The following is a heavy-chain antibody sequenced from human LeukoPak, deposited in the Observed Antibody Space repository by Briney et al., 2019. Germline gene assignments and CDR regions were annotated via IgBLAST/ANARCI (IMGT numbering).Heavy chain of an antibody. CDR3: ARFPLLDYYYMDV. CDR1: GFTVSSNY. Sequence: GGSLRLSCAASGFTVSSNYMSWVRQAPGKGLEGVSVIYSGGSTYYADSVKGRFTISRDNSKNTLYLQMNSLRAEDTAVYYCARFPLLDYYYMDVWGKGTTVTVSS. D-gene: IGHD3-3*01. J-gene: IGHJ6*03. CDR2: IYSGGST. V-gene: IGHV3-53*01.